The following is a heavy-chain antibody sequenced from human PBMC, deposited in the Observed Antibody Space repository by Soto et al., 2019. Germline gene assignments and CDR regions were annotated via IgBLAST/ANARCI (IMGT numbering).Heavy chain of an antibody. J-gene: IGHJ5*02. D-gene: IGHD4-17*01. CDR3: ARGHYGDYA. CDR1: GFTFTTYW. Sequence: EVQLVESGGGLVRPGGSLRLSCAASGFTFTTYWMNWVRQAPGKGLEWVATIKQDGSEQYYVDSVKGRFAISRDNAKNSLSLQMNSLRADDMAVYYCARGHYGDYAWGPGTLVTVSS. V-gene: IGHV3-7*05. CDR2: IKQDGSEQ.